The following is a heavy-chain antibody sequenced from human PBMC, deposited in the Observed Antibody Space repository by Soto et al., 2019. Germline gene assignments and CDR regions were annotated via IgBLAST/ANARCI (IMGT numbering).Heavy chain of an antibody. Sequence: PGGSLRLSCAASGFTFSDYYMSWIRQAPGKGLEWVSYISSSGSTIYYADSVKGRFTISRDNAKNSLYLQMNSLRAEDTAVYYCARGEGYSEGDCSSTSCPNRIRAFDIWGQGTMVTVSS. D-gene: IGHD2-2*01. J-gene: IGHJ3*02. CDR3: ARGEGYSEGDCSSTSCPNRIRAFDI. CDR2: ISSSGSTI. V-gene: IGHV3-11*01. CDR1: GFTFSDYY.